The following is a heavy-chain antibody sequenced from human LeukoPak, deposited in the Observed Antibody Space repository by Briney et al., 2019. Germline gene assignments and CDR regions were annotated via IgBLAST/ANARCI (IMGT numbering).Heavy chain of an antibody. CDR1: GFTFSNYA. CDR3: ARGGDYLWGSYRYFDY. V-gene: IGHV3-23*01. D-gene: IGHD3-16*02. CDR2: ISGSGSST. Sequence: PGGSLRLSCAASGFTFSNYAMSWVRQAPGKGLEWVSSISGSGSSTYYADSLKGRFTSSRDNSKNTLYLQVNSLRAEDTAVYYCARGGDYLWGSYRYFDYWGQGTLVTVSS. J-gene: IGHJ4*02.